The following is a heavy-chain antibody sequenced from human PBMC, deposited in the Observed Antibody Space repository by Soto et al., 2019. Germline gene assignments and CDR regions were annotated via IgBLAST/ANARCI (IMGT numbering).Heavy chain of an antibody. V-gene: IGHV3-30*18. D-gene: IGHD6-19*01. CDR3: AKDRGHIAVAAITGGGDFHI. Sequence: QLVESGGGVVQPGTSLRLSCVASGFTLSSYGMHWVRQAPGKGLERVAAISYDGDDQYYGDSVRGRFTISRDNSKSTVYLQLNSLRAEATGVYYCAKDRGHIAVAAITGGGDFHIWGQGTMVAVSS. CDR1: GFTLSSYG. J-gene: IGHJ3*02. CDR2: ISYDGDDQ.